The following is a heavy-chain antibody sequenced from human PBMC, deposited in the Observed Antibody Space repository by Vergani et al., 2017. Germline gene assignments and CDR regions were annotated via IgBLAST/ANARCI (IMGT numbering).Heavy chain of an antibody. CDR3: AKCDCSSSSCFSFFSD. J-gene: IGHJ4*02. D-gene: IGHD2-2*01. V-gene: IGHV3-15*07. Sequence: EVQLVESGGGLVKPGGSLRLSCAASGFTFSNAWMNWVRQAPGKGLEWVGRIKSKTDGGTTDYAAPVKGRVTISRDNAKNSLYLQMNSLRAEDTALYYCAKCDCSSSSCFSFFSDWGQGTLVTVSS. CDR1: GFTFSNAW. CDR2: IKSKTDGGTT.